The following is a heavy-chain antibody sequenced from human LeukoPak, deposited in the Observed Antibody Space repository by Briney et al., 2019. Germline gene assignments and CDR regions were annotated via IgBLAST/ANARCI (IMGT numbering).Heavy chain of an antibody. V-gene: IGHV1-8*03. CDR3: ARDYYGPGSYYTEFDY. CDR1: GYTFTSYD. CDR2: MNPNSGNT. D-gene: IGHD3-10*01. Sequence: ASVKVSCKASGYTFTSYDINWVRQATGQGLEWMGWMNPNSGNTGYAQKFQGRVTITRNTSISTAYMELSSLRSEDTAVYYCARDYYGPGSYYTEFDYWGQGTLVTVSS. J-gene: IGHJ4*02.